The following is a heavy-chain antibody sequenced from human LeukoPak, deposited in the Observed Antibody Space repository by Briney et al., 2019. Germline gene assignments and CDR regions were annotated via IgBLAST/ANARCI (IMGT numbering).Heavy chain of an antibody. CDR1: GFTFSSYA. Sequence: GGSLRLSCAASGFTFSSYAMSWVRQAPGKGLEWVSAISGSGGSTYYADSVKGRFTISRDNSKNTLYLQMNSLRAEDTAVYYCAKDPRPNYYDSSGYLNWGQGTLVTVSS. CDR3: AKDPRPNYYDSSGYLN. D-gene: IGHD3-22*01. V-gene: IGHV3-23*01. CDR2: ISGSGGST. J-gene: IGHJ4*02.